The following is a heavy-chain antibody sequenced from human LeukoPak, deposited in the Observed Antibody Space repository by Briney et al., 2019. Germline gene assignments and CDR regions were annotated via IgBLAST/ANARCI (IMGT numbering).Heavy chain of an antibody. V-gene: IGHV4-34*01. CDR1: GRSLSGYP. J-gene: IGHJ4*02. CDR3: ARHVHVSMIFAILSDYFDY. CDR2: INLSGST. D-gene: IGHD3-22*01. Sequence: PSETLSLTCAVYGRSLSGYPWSWIRQAPGKGLEWVGEINLSGSTSYNPSFKSRVTVSTDTSKNQFSLKMTSVTAADTAVYYCARHVHVSMIFAILSDYFDYWGRGTLVSVSS.